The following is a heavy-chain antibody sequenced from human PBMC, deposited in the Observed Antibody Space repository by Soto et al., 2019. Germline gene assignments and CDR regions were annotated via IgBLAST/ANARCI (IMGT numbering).Heavy chain of an antibody. J-gene: IGHJ6*02. CDR3: ARVFRGSSTSCCYYYYGMDV. CDR2: IIPIFGTA. Sequence: QVQLVQSGAEVKKPGSSVKVSCKASGGTFSSYAISWVRQAPGQGLEWMGGIIPIFGTANYAQKFQGTVTITADKSTSTAYMELSSLRSEDTAVYYCARVFRGSSTSCCYYYYGMDVWGQGTTVTVSS. CDR1: GGTFSSYA. V-gene: IGHV1-69*06. D-gene: IGHD2-2*01.